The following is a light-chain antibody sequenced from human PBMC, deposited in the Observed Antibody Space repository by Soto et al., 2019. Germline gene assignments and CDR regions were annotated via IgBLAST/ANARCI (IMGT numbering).Light chain of an antibody. CDR1: QYISSY. V-gene: IGKV1-39*01. CDR2: AAS. Sequence: DIQMTQSPSSLSASVGDTVTITCQASQYISSYLNCYQHKPENVPHLLIYAASRLQTAVPSRFSGSESGTDLSITISSLQPEDFVTHYCQPSYITPWTFGQGTKV. CDR3: QPSYITPWT. J-gene: IGKJ1*01.